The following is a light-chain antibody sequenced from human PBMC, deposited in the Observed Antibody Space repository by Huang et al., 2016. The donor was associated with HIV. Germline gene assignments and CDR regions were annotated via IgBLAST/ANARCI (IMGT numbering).Light chain of an antibody. Sequence: DIQMTQSPSSLSASIGERVTITCRASPDISNYLAWFQQKPGQAPKSLIYAASSVHSGVPSNFSGSGSGTEFTLTISSLQPEDFATYYCQQYDSFPRTFGPGTKVDLK. CDR2: AAS. J-gene: IGKJ3*01. CDR1: PDISNY. V-gene: IGKV1-16*02. CDR3: QQYDSFPRT.